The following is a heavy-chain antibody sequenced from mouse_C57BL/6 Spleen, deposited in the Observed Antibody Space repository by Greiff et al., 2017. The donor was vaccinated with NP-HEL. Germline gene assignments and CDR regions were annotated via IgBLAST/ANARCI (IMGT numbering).Heavy chain of an antibody. Sequence: DVMLVESGEGLVKPGGSLKLSCAASGFTFSSYAMSWVRQTPEKRLEWVAYISSGGDYIYYADTVKGRFTISRDNARNTLYLQMSSLKSEDTAMYYCTREGYGSSYSIDYWGQGTTLTVSS. CDR2: ISSGGDYI. CDR1: GFTFSSYA. D-gene: IGHD1-1*01. J-gene: IGHJ2*01. CDR3: TREGYGSSYSIDY. V-gene: IGHV5-9-1*02.